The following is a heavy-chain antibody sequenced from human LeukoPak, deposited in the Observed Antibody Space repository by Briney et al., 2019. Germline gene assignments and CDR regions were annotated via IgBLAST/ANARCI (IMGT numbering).Heavy chain of an antibody. CDR2: IYNSGTT. Sequence: SSETLSLTCTVSGGSISSDSYYWSWIRQPAGKGLEWIGRIYNSGTTNYNSSLKSRVTISIDTSKNQFSLKLSSVTAADTAVYYCAAPAGMTAFDIWGQGTMVTVSS. CDR1: GGSISSDSYY. J-gene: IGHJ3*02. V-gene: IGHV4-61*02. CDR3: AAPAGMTAFDI. D-gene: IGHD1-1*01.